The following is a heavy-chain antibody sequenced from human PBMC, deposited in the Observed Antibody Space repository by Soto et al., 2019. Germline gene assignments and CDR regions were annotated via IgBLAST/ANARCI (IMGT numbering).Heavy chain of an antibody. CDR1: GFTFSSYS. V-gene: IGHV3-21*01. D-gene: IGHD3-22*01. J-gene: IGHJ4*02. CDR2: ISSSSSYI. Sequence: WGSLRLSCAASGFTFSSYSINFFRHSPCKGLEWVSSISSSSSYIYYADSVKGRFTISRDNAKNSLYLQMNSLRAEDTAVYYCARGSYYDSSGYYIHWGQGTLVTVSS. CDR3: ARGSYYDSSGYYIH.